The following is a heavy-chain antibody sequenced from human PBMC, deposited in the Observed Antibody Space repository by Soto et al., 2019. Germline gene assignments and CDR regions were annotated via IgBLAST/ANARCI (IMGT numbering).Heavy chain of an antibody. D-gene: IGHD6-6*01. CDR2: ISAYNGNT. J-gene: IGHJ4*02. Sequence: QVQLVQSGAEVKTPGASLRVSCTASGYTCINYGITWVRQAPGQGLEWMGWISAYNGNTNYEDNLQDRITMTTDSPTSTVSMEVRNLRSDDTAVYYCARVGTGYTSSSPHFFDYWGQGSLVTVSS. CDR3: ARVGTGYTSSSPHFFDY. V-gene: IGHV1-18*01. CDR1: GYTCINYG.